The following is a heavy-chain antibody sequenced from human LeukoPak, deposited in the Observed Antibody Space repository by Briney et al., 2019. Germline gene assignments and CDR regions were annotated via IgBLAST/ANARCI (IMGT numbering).Heavy chain of an antibody. Sequence: GGSLRLSCAASGFTFDDYAMHWVRQAPGKGLEWVSLISGDGGSTYYADSMKGRFAISRDNSKNSLYLQMNSLRTEDTALYYCAKDGSYDRSGYYYGRFDYWGQGTLVTVSS. CDR2: ISGDGGST. J-gene: IGHJ4*02. CDR3: AKDGSYDRSGYYYGRFDY. D-gene: IGHD3-22*01. CDR1: GFTFDDYA. V-gene: IGHV3-43*02.